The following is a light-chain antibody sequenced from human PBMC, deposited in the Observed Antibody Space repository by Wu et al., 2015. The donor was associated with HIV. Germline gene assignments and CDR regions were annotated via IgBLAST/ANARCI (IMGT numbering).Light chain of an antibody. J-gene: IGKJ1*01. Sequence: DIQMTQSPSSLSASVGDRISISCRASQDIRNSVAWYQQKPGKAPKLLLFVTSMLETGVPSRFRGSGSGTDYILTISSLQPEDFATYYCQQYYSTLWTFGQGTKVEIK. V-gene: IGKV1-NL1*01. CDR2: VTS. CDR1: QDIRNS. CDR3: QQYYSTLWT.